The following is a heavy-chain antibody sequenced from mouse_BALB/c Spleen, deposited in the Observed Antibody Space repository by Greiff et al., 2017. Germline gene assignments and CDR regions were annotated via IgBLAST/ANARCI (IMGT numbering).Heavy chain of an antibody. D-gene: IGHD3-1*01. Sequence: VQLKESGAELVKPGASVKLSCTASGFNIKDTYMHWVKQRPEQGLEWIGRIDPANGNTKYDPKFQGKATITADTSSNTAYLQLSSLTSEDTAVYYCALGPYYFDYWGQGTTLTVSS. V-gene: IGHV14-3*02. CDR1: GFNIKDTY. J-gene: IGHJ2*01. CDR3: ALGPYYFDY. CDR2: IDPANGNT.